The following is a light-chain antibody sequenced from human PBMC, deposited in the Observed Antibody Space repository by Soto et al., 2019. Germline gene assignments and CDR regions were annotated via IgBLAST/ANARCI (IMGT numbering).Light chain of an antibody. J-gene: IGKJ1*01. V-gene: IGKV3-11*01. CDR1: QSVSSY. CDR3: QQRSNWPPWT. Sequence: ETMMTQSPDTLSVSLGERATLSCRASQSVSSYLAWYQQKPGQAPRLLIYDASNRATGIPARFSGSGSGTDFTLTISSLEPEDFAVYYCQQRSNWPPWTFGQGTKVDIK. CDR2: DAS.